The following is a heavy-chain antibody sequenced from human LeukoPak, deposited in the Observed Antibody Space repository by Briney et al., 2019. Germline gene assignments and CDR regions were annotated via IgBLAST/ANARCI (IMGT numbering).Heavy chain of an antibody. D-gene: IGHD3-22*01. J-gene: IGHJ3*02. V-gene: IGHV1-69*05. CDR3: ARVRLLLRAFDI. CDR1: GGTFSSYA. Sequence: SVKVSCKASGGTFSSYAISWVRQAPGQGLEWMGGIIPIFGTANYTQKFQGRVTITTDESTSTAYMELSSLRSEDTAVYYCARVRLLLRAFDIWGQGTMVTVSS. CDR2: IIPIFGTA.